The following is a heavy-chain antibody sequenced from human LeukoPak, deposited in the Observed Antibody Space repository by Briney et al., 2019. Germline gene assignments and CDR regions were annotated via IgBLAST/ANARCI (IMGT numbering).Heavy chain of an antibody. D-gene: IGHD3-10*01. CDR1: GYTFNSYG. Sequence: ASVKVSCKSSGYTFNSYGITWVRQAPGQGLEWMGWIHTYNGHTNYAQKLQGRVTMTRDMSTSTVYMELSSLRSEDTAVYYCAREQRLNPGYFDYWGQGTLVTVSS. J-gene: IGHJ4*02. CDR2: IHTYNGHT. CDR3: AREQRLNPGYFDY. V-gene: IGHV1-18*01.